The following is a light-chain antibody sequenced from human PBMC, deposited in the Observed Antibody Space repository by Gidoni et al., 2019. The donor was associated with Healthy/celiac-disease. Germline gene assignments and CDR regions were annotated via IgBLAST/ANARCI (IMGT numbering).Light chain of an antibody. CDR1: NIGSKS. V-gene: IGLV3-21*02. CDR3: QGWDSSSDHPHWV. CDR2: DYS. Sequence: SYVLTQPHSVSVAPRQTARITCGGNNIGSKSVHWYQQKPGQAPVLVVYDYSDRPPGTPEPVSGSNSGNTDTLTISRVEAGDEADYYCQGWDSSSDHPHWVFGGGTKLTVL. J-gene: IGLJ3*02.